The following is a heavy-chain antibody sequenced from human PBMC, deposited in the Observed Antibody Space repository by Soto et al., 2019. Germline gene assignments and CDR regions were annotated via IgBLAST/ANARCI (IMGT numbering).Heavy chain of an antibody. CDR3: ARDGRGYGDYADY. J-gene: IGHJ4*02. CDR1: GGSISSGGYY. Sequence: SETLSLTCTVSGGSISSGGYYWSWIRQHPGKGLEWIGYIYYSGSTYYNPSLKSRVTISVDTSKNQFSLKLSSVTAADTAVYYCARDGRGYGDYADYWGQGTLVTVSS. CDR2: IYYSGST. V-gene: IGHV4-31*03. D-gene: IGHD4-17*01.